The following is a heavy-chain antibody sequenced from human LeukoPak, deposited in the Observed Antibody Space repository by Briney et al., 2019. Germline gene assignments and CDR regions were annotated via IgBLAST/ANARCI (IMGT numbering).Heavy chain of an antibody. J-gene: IGHJ5*02. CDR1: GGSISSSNW. V-gene: IGHV4-4*02. CDR2: IYHSGCT. Sequence: SETLSLTCAVSGGSISSSNWWSWVRQPPGKGLEWIREIYHSGCTNYNPSLRSRVTISVDKSKNQFSLKLGSVTAADTAVYYCARAVCSGGSCYDWFDPWGQGTLVTVSS. CDR3: ARAVCSGGSCYDWFDP. D-gene: IGHD2-15*01.